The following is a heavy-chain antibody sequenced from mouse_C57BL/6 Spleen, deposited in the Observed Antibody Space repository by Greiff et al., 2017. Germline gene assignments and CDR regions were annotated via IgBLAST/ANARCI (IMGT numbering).Heavy chain of an antibody. CDR1: GYSFTGYY. Sequence: EVKLVESGPELVKPGASVKISCKASGYSFTGYYMNWVKQSPEKSLEWIGEINPSTGGTTYNQKFKAKATLTVDKSSSTAYMQLKSLTSEDSAVYYCARGGGSSPYYAMDYWGQGTSVTVSS. D-gene: IGHD1-1*01. J-gene: IGHJ4*01. CDR3: ARGGGSSPYYAMDY. V-gene: IGHV1-42*01. CDR2: INPSTGGT.